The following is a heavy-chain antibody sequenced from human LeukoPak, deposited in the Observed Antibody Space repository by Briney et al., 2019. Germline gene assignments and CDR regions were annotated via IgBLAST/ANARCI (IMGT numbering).Heavy chain of an antibody. V-gene: IGHV4-39*06. CDR2: VYYTGVT. CDR3: ARERSSSGGHNWFDP. D-gene: IGHD4-23*01. CDR1: GGYIITIGHY. Sequence: PSETLALTCTVSGGYIITIGHYWGWIRQPPGKGLEWIGSVYYTGVTSTHPLFKSRIYISVNTSKNQSTHNLTSVTAADAAVYYCARERSSSGGHNWFDPWGQGTLVTVSS. J-gene: IGHJ5*02.